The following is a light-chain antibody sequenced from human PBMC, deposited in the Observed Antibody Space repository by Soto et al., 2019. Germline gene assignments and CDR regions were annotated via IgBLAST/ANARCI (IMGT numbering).Light chain of an antibody. V-gene: IGKV3-20*01. CDR3: QQYGSSLT. J-gene: IGKJ4*01. CDR1: QSVSSN. Sequence: EIVFTQSPSTLSLSPGKRATLSCRASQSVSSNLAWYQQKPGQAPRLLIYGASSRATGIPDRFSGGGSGTDFTLTISRLEPEDFAVYYCQQYGSSLTFGGGTKVDI. CDR2: GAS.